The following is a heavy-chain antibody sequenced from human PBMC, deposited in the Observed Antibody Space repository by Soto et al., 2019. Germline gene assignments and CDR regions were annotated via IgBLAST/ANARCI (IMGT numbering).Heavy chain of an antibody. Sequence: QITLKESGPTLVKPTQTLTLTCTFSGFSLNTGGVGGGWIRQPPGKALEWLPLIYWDDYKRYSPSLKSRLALTKDTSKNQVVLTMPNMDPQDTDTYYCAQVQYWIDTNCSPAEYFQHLGQGTLVT. J-gene: IGHJ1*01. CDR1: GFSLNTGGVG. D-gene: IGHD2-2*01. V-gene: IGHV2-5*02. CDR2: IYWDDYK. CDR3: AQVQYWIDTNCSPAEYFQH.